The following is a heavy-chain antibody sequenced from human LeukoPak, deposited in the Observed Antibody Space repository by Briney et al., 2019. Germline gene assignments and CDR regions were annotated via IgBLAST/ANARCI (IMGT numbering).Heavy chain of an antibody. CDR2: IYYSGST. V-gene: IGHV4-61*01. Sequence: SETLSLTCAVSGYSISSGYYWSWIRQPPGKGLEWIGYIYYSGSTNYNPSLKSRVTISVDTSKNQFSLKLSSVTAADTAVYYCARDLTRSWFDPWGQGTLVTVSS. CDR1: GYSISSGYY. D-gene: IGHD5-24*01. J-gene: IGHJ5*02. CDR3: ARDLTRSWFDP.